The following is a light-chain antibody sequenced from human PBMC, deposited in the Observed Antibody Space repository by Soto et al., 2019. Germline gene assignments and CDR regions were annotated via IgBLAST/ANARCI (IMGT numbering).Light chain of an antibody. Sequence: DIQMTQSPSTLSASVGDRVTITFRASQSISSWLAWYQQKPGKAPDLLIYDASSLKSGVPSRFSGSESGTEFTLTISSLQPDDFATYYCQQYNNFWTFGQGTKVDIK. J-gene: IGKJ1*01. CDR1: QSISSW. CDR3: QQYNNFWT. V-gene: IGKV1-5*01. CDR2: DAS.